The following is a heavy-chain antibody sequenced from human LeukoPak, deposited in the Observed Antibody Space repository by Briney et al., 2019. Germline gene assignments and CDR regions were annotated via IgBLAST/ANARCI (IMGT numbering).Heavy chain of an antibody. J-gene: IGHJ5*02. D-gene: IGHD2-15*01. CDR2: IYHNGST. V-gene: IGHV4-38-2*02. CDR1: GGSISSYY. CDR3: AREVASKGWFDP. Sequence: SETLSLTCTVSGGSISSYYWSWIRQPPGKGLEFIVSIYHNGSTYYNPSLKSRVTISIDTSKNQFSLDVSSVTAADTAVYYCAREVASKGWFDPWGQGTLVTVSS.